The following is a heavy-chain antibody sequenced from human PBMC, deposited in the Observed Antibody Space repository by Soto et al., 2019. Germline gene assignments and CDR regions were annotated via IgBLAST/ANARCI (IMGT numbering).Heavy chain of an antibody. D-gene: IGHD6-19*01. V-gene: IGHV4-61*01. CDR3: ARLMGSGWYYFDY. CDR1: GGSISSSSYY. J-gene: IGHJ4*02. CDR2: IYYSGST. Sequence: SETLSLTCTVSGGSISSSSYYLSWIRQPPGKGLEWIGYIYYSGSTNYNPSLKSRVTISVDTSKNQFSLKLSSVTAADTAVYYCARLMGSGWYYFDYWGQGTLVTVSS.